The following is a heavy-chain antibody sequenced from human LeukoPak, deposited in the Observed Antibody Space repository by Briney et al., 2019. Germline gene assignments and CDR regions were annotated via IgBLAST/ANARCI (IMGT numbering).Heavy chain of an antibody. D-gene: IGHD3-3*01. CDR2: IYTSGST. Sequence: PSQTLSLTCTVSGGSISSGSYYWSWFRQPAGKGLEWIGRIYTSGSTNYNPSLKSRVTISVDTSKNQFSLKLSSVTAADTAVYYCARVHSSVGYYDFWSGYVGYYMDVWGKGTTVTVSS. CDR3: ARVHSSVGYYDFWSGYVGYYMDV. CDR1: GGSISSGSYY. V-gene: IGHV4-61*02. J-gene: IGHJ6*03.